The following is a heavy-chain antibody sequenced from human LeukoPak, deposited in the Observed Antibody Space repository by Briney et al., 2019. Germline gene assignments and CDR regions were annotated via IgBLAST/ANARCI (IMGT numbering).Heavy chain of an antibody. CDR3: ARDGYYNVDY. J-gene: IGHJ4*02. CDR2: ITSSSDTI. Sequence: GESLRLSCAASGFTFSAHGMHWVRQAPGKGLEWVSYITSSSDTIYYADSVKGRFTFSRDNAKNALFLQMNSLRVEDTAVYFCARDGYYNVDYLGQGTLDTVSS. D-gene: IGHD3-9*01. V-gene: IGHV3-48*04. CDR1: GFTFSAHG.